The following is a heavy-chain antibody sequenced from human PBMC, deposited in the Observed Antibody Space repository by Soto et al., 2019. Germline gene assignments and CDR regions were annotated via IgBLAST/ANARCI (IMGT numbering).Heavy chain of an antibody. Sequence: ASVKVSCKASGYTFTSYGISRLRQAPGQGLEWMGWISAYNGNTNYAQKLQGRVTMTTDTSTSTAYMELRSLRSGDTAVYYCAIGLWSGYYKIDYRGQGTLVTLSS. CDR2: ISAYNGNT. V-gene: IGHV1-18*01. J-gene: IGHJ4*02. CDR3: AIGLWSGYYKIDY. CDR1: GYTFTSYG. D-gene: IGHD3-3*01.